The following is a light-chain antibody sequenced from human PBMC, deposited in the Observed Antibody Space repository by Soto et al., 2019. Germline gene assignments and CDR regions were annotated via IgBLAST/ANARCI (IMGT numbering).Light chain of an antibody. CDR3: QQYGSSSMYT. J-gene: IGKJ2*01. Sequence: ESVLTQSPGTLSLSPGERATLSCRASQSVSSNYLAWYQQKPGQAPRLLIYGASYRATGIPDRFSGSGSGTDFTLTISRLELEDFGVYSCQQYGSSSMYTFGQGTKVDIK. CDR2: GAS. V-gene: IGKV3-20*01. CDR1: QSVSSNY.